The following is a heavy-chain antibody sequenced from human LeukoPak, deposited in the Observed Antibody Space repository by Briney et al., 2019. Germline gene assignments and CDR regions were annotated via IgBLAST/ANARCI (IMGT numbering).Heavy chain of an antibody. CDR3: ARDYLDSSGYYKRSWNGFDM. CDR1: GFTVSSNY. V-gene: IGHV3-53*01. J-gene: IGHJ3*02. D-gene: IGHD3-22*01. CDR2: IYTGGST. Sequence: GGSLRLSCAASGFTVSSNYMTWVRQAPGKGLEWVSVIYTGGSTYYADSVEGRFTISRDNAENSMFLQMNSLRAEDTAVYYCARDYLDSSGYYKRSWNGFDMWGQGTMVTVSS.